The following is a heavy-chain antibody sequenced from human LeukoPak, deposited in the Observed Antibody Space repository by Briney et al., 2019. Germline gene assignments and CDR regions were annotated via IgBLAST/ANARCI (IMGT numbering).Heavy chain of an antibody. CDR2: ISGSGGST. CDR3: AKDYVDRVYY. J-gene: IGHJ4*02. V-gene: IGHV3-23*01. CDR1: GFTFSSYG. Sequence: GGSLRLSCAAAGFTFSSYGMSWVRQAPGNGLEWVLSISGSGGSTYYADSVKGRFTISRDKSKNTLYLQMNSLRAEDTAVDYCAKDYVDRVYYWGQGTLVAVSS. D-gene: IGHD3-16*01.